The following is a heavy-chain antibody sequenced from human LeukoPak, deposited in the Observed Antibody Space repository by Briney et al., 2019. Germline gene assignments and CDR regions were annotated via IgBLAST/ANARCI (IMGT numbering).Heavy chain of an antibody. V-gene: IGHV1-69*04. D-gene: IGHD3-3*01. CDR3: ARGYDFWSGPDFDP. Sequence: SVKVSCKASGGTFSSYAISWVRQAPGQGLEWMGRIIPILGIANYAQKFQGRVTITADKSTSTAYMELSSLRSGDTAVYYCARGYDFWSGPDFDPWGQGTLVTVSS. CDR1: GGTFSSYA. CDR2: IIPILGIA. J-gene: IGHJ5*02.